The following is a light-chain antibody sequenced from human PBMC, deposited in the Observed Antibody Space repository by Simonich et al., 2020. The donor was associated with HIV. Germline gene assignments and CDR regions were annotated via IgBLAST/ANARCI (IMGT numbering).Light chain of an antibody. Sequence: DLHMTQSPSSLSASVGDKVTITCPASQDIRNYLNWYQQKPGKAPKLLIYDASNLHTGVPSRFSGSGSGTDFTFTISSLQPEDIATYYCQQYDNLPFTFGPGTKVDIK. J-gene: IGKJ3*01. CDR1: QDIRNY. CDR3: QQYDNLPFT. CDR2: DAS. V-gene: IGKV1-33*01.